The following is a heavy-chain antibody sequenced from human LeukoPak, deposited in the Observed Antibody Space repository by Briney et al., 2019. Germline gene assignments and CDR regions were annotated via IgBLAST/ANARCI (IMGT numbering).Heavy chain of an antibody. V-gene: IGHV3-33*01. CDR3: ARGRGDNSDWYFDL. Sequence: PGRSLRLSCAASGFSFSSYGMNWVRQAPGKGLEWVAVIWYDGSKRYYADSVKGRFTISRDDSKHTQYLQMDSLRAEDTAIYYCARGRGDNSDWYFDLWGHGTLVTVSS. CDR2: IWYDGSKR. CDR1: GFSFSSYG. D-gene: IGHD2-21*01. J-gene: IGHJ2*01.